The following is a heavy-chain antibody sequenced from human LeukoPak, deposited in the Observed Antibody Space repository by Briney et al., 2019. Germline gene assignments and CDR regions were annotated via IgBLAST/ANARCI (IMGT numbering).Heavy chain of an antibody. CDR1: GFTFSSYA. CDR3: AKDGNYGGNYFDY. CDR2: ISGSGGGT. V-gene: IGHV3-23*01. Sequence: GRSLRLSCAASGFTFSSYAMHWVRQAPGKGLEWVSAISGSGGGTYYADSVKGRFTISRDNSKNTLYLQMNSLRAEDTAVYYCAKDGNYGGNYFDYWGQGTLVTVSS. D-gene: IGHD4-17*01. J-gene: IGHJ4*02.